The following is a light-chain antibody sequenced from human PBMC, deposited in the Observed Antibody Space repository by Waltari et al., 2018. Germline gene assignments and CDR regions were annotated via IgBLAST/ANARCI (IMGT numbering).Light chain of an antibody. CDR1: SSDIGASNY. J-gene: IGLJ2*01. V-gene: IGLV2-14*03. CDR3: NSYTRSNTLV. CDR2: DVS. Sequence: QSALTQPASVSGSPGQSITISCTGTSSDIGASNYVSWYQQHPGKAPKLMIYDVSNRPSGVSNRFSGSKSGNTASLTISGLQAEDEADYYCNSYTRSNTLVFGGGTKLTVL.